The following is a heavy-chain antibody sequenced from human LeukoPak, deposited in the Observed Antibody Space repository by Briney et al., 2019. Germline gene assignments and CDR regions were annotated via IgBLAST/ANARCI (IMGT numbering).Heavy chain of an antibody. CDR3: SRAGRADCGGNCYSSAYYYYGMDV. Sequence: SGALSLTCAVSVGSISTYYWSWIRQPPGKGLEWIGYIQSSGSTNHNPSLKSRLTISVDTSKSPISLKLSSVTAADTAVYYCSRAGRADCGGNCYSSAYYYYGMDVWGQGTTVTVSS. D-gene: IGHD2-21*02. CDR2: IQSSGST. J-gene: IGHJ6*02. CDR1: VGSISTYY. V-gene: IGHV4-59*01.